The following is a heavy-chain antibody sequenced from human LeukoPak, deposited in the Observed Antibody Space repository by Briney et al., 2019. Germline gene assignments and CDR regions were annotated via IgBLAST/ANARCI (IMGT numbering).Heavy chain of an antibody. CDR3: ARGSSSVTRWLDY. Sequence: GGSLRLSCAASGFTFSTYSMTWVHQAPGKGLEWVSIISSDTVTTYYADSVKGRFTISRDNSRNTLYLQMNSLRAEDTAVYYCARGSSSVTRWLDYWGQGTLVTVSS. J-gene: IGHJ4*02. CDR2: ISSDTVTT. V-gene: IGHV3-23*01. D-gene: IGHD4-17*01. CDR1: GFTFSTYS.